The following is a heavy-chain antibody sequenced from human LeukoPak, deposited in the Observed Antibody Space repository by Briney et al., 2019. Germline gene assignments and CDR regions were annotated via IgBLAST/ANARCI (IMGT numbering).Heavy chain of an antibody. CDR1: GYTFTSYG. D-gene: IGHD6-13*01. Sequence: ASVKVSCKASGYTFTSYGISWVRQAPGQGLEWMGGISAYNGNTNYAQKFQGRVTMTTDTSTSTAYMELRSLRSDDTAVYYCARNPAQQLSQGKWFDPWGQGTLVTVSS. CDR3: ARNPAQQLSQGKWFDP. CDR2: ISAYNGNT. J-gene: IGHJ5*02. V-gene: IGHV1-18*01.